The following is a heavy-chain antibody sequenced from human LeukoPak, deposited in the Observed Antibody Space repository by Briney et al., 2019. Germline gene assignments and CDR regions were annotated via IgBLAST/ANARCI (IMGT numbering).Heavy chain of an antibody. D-gene: IGHD6-13*01. CDR1: GFTFSSYG. V-gene: IGHV3-30*02. Sequence: GGSLRLSCAASGFTFSSYGMHWVRQAPGKGLEWVAFIRYDGSNKYYADSVKGRFTISRDNAKNSLYLQMNSLRAEDTAVYYCARELLGSSWYPFDYWGQGTLATVSS. J-gene: IGHJ4*02. CDR3: ARELLGSSWYPFDY. CDR2: IRYDGSNK.